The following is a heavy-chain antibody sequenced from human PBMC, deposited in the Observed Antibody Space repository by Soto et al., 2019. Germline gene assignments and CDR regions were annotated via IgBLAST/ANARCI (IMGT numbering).Heavy chain of an antibody. J-gene: IGHJ6*02. CDR1: GFTLGDFA. CDR2: ISNDGGNE. CDR3: ARAMPGMDV. D-gene: IGHD2-2*01. Sequence: QVQLVESGGGVVQPGRSLRLSCAASGFTLGDFAMHWVRQAPGKGLEWVALISNDGGNEHYGDSVKGRFTISRDNPTHMLYLQLTGLRVEDTAVYYCARAMPGMDVWGQGTTVTVSS. V-gene: IGHV3-30-3*01.